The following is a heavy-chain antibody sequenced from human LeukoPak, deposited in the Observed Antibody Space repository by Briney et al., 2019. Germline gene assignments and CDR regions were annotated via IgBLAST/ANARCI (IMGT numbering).Heavy chain of an antibody. Sequence: GGSLRLSCGVSGFTFSAYAMTWVRQAPGKGLEWVSLISGSGGGSYYADSVKGRFTIFRDNAKNTLYLQMNSLRAEDTAVCYCARAGTEDGYNIYFDHWGQGTLVTVSS. CDR3: ARAGTEDGYNIYFDH. CDR2: ISGSGGGS. D-gene: IGHD5-24*01. J-gene: IGHJ4*02. V-gene: IGHV3-23*01. CDR1: GFTFSAYA.